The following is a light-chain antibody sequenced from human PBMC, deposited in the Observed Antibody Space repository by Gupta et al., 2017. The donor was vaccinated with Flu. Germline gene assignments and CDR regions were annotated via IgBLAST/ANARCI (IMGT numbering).Light chain of an antibody. Sequence: DIQMTQSPSTLSASVGDRVTITCRASQSISSWLAWYQQKPGKAPKLLIYKASRVESGVPSRFSGSGSGTEFTLTISSRQPDDFATYYCQHENSSQYTFGQGTKMEIK. CDR1: QSISSW. CDR2: KAS. V-gene: IGKV1-5*03. CDR3: QHENSSQYT. J-gene: IGKJ2*01.